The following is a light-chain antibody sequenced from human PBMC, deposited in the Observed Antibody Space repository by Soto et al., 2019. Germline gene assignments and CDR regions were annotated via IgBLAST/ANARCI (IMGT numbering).Light chain of an antibody. CDR3: QQYYSNPALT. Sequence: IQMTQSPPSLSASVGDRVTITCRASETIYRYLNWYQQKPGKAPSLLISDASTLQGGVPSRFSGSGSGTDFTLSISSLQSEDVAVYYCQQYYSNPALTFGGGTTVEIK. V-gene: IGKV1-39*01. CDR2: DAS. CDR1: ETIYRY. J-gene: IGKJ4*01.